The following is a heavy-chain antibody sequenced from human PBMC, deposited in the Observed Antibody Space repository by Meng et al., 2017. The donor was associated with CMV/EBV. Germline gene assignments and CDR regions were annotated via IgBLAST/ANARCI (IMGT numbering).Heavy chain of an antibody. V-gene: IGHV3-7*01. CDR1: GFTFSSYW. CDR2: IKQDGSEK. CDR3: ARLFTDAFDI. D-gene: IGHD3-10*01. J-gene: IGHJ3*02. Sequence: GGSLRLSCAAPGFTFSSYWMSWVRQAPGKGLEWVANIKQDGSEKYYVDSVKGRFTISRDNAKNSLYLQMNSLRAEDTAVYYCARLFTDAFDIWGQGTMVTVSS.